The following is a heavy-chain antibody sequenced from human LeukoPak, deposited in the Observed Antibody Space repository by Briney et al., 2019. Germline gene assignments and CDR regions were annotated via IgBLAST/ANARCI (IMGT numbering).Heavy chain of an antibody. CDR3: ASTVEYSSIYYGMNV. Sequence: SETLSLTCAVYGGSFSGYYWSWIRQPPGKGLEWIGEINHSGSTNYNPSLKSRVTISVDTSKNQFSLKLSSVTAADTAVYYCASTVEYSSIYYGMNVWGQGTTVTVSS. CDR1: GGSFSGYY. V-gene: IGHV4-34*01. J-gene: IGHJ6*02. D-gene: IGHD6-6*01. CDR2: INHSGST.